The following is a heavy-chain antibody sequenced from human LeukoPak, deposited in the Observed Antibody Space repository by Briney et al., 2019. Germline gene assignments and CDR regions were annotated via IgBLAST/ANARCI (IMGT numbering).Heavy chain of an antibody. CDR2: IIPIFGTA. J-gene: IGHJ3*02. V-gene: IGHV1-69*05. CDR1: GGTFSSYA. Sequence: SVKVSCKASGGTFSSYAISWVRQAPGQGLEWMGRIIPIFGTANYAQKFQGRVTITTDESTSTAYMELSSLRSEDTAVYYCARDRAHYYDSSAFDIWGQGPMVTVSS. D-gene: IGHD3-22*01. CDR3: ARDRAHYYDSSAFDI.